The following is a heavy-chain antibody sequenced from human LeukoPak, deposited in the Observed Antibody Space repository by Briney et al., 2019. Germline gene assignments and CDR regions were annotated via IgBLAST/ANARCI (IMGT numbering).Heavy chain of an antibody. J-gene: IGHJ4*02. V-gene: IGHV3-48*03. CDR3: ARDPGGYHYGHFDF. CDR1: RFTFSSYE. Sequence: GGSLRLSCAASRFTFSSYEMNWVRQAPGKGLEWVSYISSSGSNIYYSDSVKGRFTVSRDNAKNSLHLQMNSLRAEDTAVYYCARDPGGYHYGHFDFWGQGTLVTVSS. D-gene: IGHD5-18*01. CDR2: ISSSGSNI.